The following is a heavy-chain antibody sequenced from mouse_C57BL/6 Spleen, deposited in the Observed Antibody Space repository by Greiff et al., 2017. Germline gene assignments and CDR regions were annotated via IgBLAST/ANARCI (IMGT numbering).Heavy chain of an antibody. J-gene: IGHJ1*03. CDR3: ARLGATVVATYDWYFDV. CDR2: IYPGSGST. CDR1: GYTFTSYW. Sequence: QVQLQQPGAALVKPGASVTMSCKASGYTFTSYWITWVKQRPGQGLEWIGDIYPGSGSTNYNEKFKRKATLPVDTSSRTAYRQLSSLTSEDAAVYYCARLGATVVATYDWYFDVWGTGTTVTVSS. D-gene: IGHD1-1*01. V-gene: IGHV1-55*01.